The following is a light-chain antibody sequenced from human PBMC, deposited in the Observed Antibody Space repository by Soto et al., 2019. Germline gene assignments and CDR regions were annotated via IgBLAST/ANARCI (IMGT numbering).Light chain of an antibody. CDR2: SDY. Sequence: SVLTQPPSASGTPGQRVTISCSGASSNLGSNTVFWYQQLPGTAPKLLIYSDYERPSGVPDRFSGSKSGTSASLAISGLLSEDEADYFCASWDDSLKGIVFGGGTKLTVL. J-gene: IGLJ2*01. CDR1: SSNLGSNT. V-gene: IGLV1-44*01. CDR3: ASWDDSLKGIV.